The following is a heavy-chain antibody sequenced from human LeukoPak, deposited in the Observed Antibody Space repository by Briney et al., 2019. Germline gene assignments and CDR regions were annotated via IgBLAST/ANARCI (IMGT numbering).Heavy chain of an antibody. V-gene: IGHV3-30*18. CDR3: AKDRHFTSGRTYYYYYYYMDV. Sequence: AGRSLRLSCAASGFTISSYGMHWVRQAPGKGLEWVAVISYDGSNKYYADSVKGRFTISRDNSKNTLYLQMNSLRAEDTAVYYCAKDRHFTSGRTYYYYYYYMDVWGKGTTVTVSS. D-gene: IGHD3-3*02. CDR1: GFTISSYG. CDR2: ISYDGSNK. J-gene: IGHJ6*03.